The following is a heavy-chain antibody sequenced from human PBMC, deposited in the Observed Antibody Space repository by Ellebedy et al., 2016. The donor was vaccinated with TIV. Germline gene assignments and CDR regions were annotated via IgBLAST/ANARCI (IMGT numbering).Heavy chain of an antibody. Sequence: GESLKISCAASGFTFTQYWLHWVRQAPGKGPVWVSRINSDGSSTTYADSVKGRFTISRDNAKNTLYLQMNSLRAEDTAVYYCARGGGERLRYAFDIWGHGTLVTVSS. V-gene: IGHV3-74*01. D-gene: IGHD1-26*01. CDR2: INSDGSST. CDR1: GFTFTQYW. J-gene: IGHJ3*02. CDR3: ARGGGERLRYAFDI.